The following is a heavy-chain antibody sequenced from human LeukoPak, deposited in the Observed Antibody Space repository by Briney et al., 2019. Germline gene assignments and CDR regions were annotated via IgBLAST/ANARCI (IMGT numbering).Heavy chain of an antibody. D-gene: IGHD3-10*01. CDR2: IYDRGPA. Sequence: SETLSLTCTVSGYAISSGGFSWNWIRQPPGKGLDWIGCIYDRGPASYNPSLKSRFTISVDRPKNQFFLNVTSLTAADTAVYYCARSRQASGLFSSWGQGTLVVVSS. CDR3: ARSRQASGLFSS. V-gene: IGHV4-30-2*01. CDR1: GYAISSGGFS. J-gene: IGHJ5*02.